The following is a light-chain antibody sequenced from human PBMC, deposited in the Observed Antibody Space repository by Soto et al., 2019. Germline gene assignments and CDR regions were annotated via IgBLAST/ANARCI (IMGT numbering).Light chain of an antibody. CDR2: AAS. CDR1: QGISTY. Sequence: DIQMTKSPSALSASVGDRVTITCRASQGISTYLNWYQQKPGKAPKLLVYAASNLQSGVTSSSSGRGSQTDFTPTISRQHHEDSATYSCQQSYTTPWTFGQGTKVDIK. J-gene: IGKJ1*01. V-gene: IGKV1-39*01. CDR3: QQSYTTPWT.